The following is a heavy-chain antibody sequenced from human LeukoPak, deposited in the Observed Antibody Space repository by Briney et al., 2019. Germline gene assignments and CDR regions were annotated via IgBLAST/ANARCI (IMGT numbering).Heavy chain of an antibody. CDR3: ARENGLWFEDYYYGMDV. Sequence: ASVKVSCKASGYTFTSYGISWVRQAPGQGLEWMGWISAYNGNTNYAQKLQGRVTMTTDTSTSTAYMELRSLRSDDTAVYYCARENGLWFEDYYYGMDVWGQGTTVTVSS. D-gene: IGHD3-10*01. CDR1: GYTFTSYG. V-gene: IGHV1-18*01. J-gene: IGHJ6*02. CDR2: ISAYNGNT.